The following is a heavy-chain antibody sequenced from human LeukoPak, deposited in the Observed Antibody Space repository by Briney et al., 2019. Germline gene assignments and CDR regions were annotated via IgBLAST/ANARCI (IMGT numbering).Heavy chain of an antibody. CDR1: GGSFSGYY. J-gene: IGHJ3*02. Sequence: SETLSLTCAVYGGSFSGYYWSWIRQPPGKGLEWIGEINHSGSTNYNPSLKSRVTISVDTSKNQFSLKLSTVTAADTAVYYCARIARMIVVRFAGVTAFDIWGQGTMVTVSS. V-gene: IGHV4-34*01. CDR3: ARIARMIVVRFAGVTAFDI. D-gene: IGHD3-22*01. CDR2: INHSGST.